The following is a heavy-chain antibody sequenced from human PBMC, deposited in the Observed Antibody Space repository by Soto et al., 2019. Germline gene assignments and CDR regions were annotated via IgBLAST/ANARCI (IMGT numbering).Heavy chain of an antibody. V-gene: IGHV4-59*01. CDR3: ARSPILYGDYASWYFDL. CDR1: GDSSRSYY. Sequence: QVQLQESGPGLVKPSETLSLTCTVSGDSSRSYYWSWIRQPPGKGLAWIGYIYDSGSTNYNPSLKSRVTISVDASKNQFSLKFTSVTAADMAVYFCARSPILYGDYASWYFDLWGRGTLVNVS. J-gene: IGHJ2*01. D-gene: IGHD4-17*01. CDR2: IYDSGST.